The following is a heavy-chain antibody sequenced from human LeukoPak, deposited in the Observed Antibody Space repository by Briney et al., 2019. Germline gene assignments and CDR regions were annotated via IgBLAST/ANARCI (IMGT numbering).Heavy chain of an antibody. CDR3: ARARGIVATGQYYFDY. CDR2: INPSVGST. Sequence: GASVKFSCKASGYTFTSDGSSGVGQAPGQGLKWMGIINPSVGSTSYAQKFQGRVTMTRDTSTSTVYMELSSLRSEDTAVYYCARARGIVATGQYYFDYWGQGTLVTVSS. J-gene: IGHJ4*02. CDR1: GYTFTSDG. D-gene: IGHD5-12*01. V-gene: IGHV1-46*01.